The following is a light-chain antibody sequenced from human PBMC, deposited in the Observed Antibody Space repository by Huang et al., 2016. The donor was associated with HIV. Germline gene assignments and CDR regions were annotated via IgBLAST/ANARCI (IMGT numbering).Light chain of an antibody. V-gene: IGKV3-15*01. CDR2: GAS. CDR1: QTIYND. Sequence: EIVMTQSPATLSVSPGERATLSCRASQTIYNDIVWYQQKPAQAHTHLIYGASTRANGIPARVRCSGYGTEFTLTINILQSEDFAVYYCQQYNNWPPRPTFGGGTKVEIK. CDR3: QQYNNWPPRPT. J-gene: IGKJ4*01.